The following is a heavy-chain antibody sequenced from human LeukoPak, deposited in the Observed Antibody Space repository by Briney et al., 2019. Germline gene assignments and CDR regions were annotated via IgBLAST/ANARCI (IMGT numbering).Heavy chain of an antibody. J-gene: IGHJ4*02. CDR2: ISLGGVNT. V-gene: IGHV3-23*01. D-gene: IGHD1-26*01. CDR3: AKDLRGGSYSGDFDY. Sequence: GGSLRLSCAASGFTFSSYAMSWVRQAPGKGLEWVSAISLGGVNTYYADSVKGRFTISRDNSKNTLYLQMNSLRAEDTAVYYCAKDLRGGSYSGDFDYWGQGTLVTVSS. CDR1: GFTFSSYA.